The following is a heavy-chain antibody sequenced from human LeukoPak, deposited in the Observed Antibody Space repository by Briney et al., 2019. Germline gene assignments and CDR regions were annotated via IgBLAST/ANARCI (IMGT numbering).Heavy chain of an antibody. Sequence: GGSLRLSCAASGFTFSSHAMSWVRQAPGKGLEWVSSIGGSGGTTYYADSVKGRFSISRDNSKNTLYLQMYSLRAEGTALYHCAKAGTDYGGNPYYFDYWGQGTPVTVSS. V-gene: IGHV3-23*01. D-gene: IGHD4-23*01. CDR3: AKAGTDYGGNPYYFDY. CDR2: IGGSGGTT. J-gene: IGHJ4*02. CDR1: GFTFSSHA.